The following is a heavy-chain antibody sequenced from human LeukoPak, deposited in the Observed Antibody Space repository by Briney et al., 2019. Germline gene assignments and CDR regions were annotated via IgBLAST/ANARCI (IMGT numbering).Heavy chain of an antibody. D-gene: IGHD3-22*01. V-gene: IGHV3-9*01. CDR2: ISWNSGSI. Sequence: GGSLRLSCAASGFTFDDYAMHWVRQAPGKGLEWVSGISWNSGSIGYADSVKGRFTISRDNAKNSLYLQMNNLRAEDTALYYCAKVGITMIVVDYFDYWGQGTLVTVSS. CDR3: AKVGITMIVVDYFDY. CDR1: GFTFDDYA. J-gene: IGHJ4*02.